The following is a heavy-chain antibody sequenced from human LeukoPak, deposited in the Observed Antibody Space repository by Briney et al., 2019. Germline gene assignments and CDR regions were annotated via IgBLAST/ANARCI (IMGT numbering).Heavy chain of an antibody. CDR2: IIPILGIA. Sequence: ASVKVSCKASGGTFSRYAISWVRQAPGQGREWMGRIIPILGIANYAQKFQGRVTITADKSTSTAYMELSSLRSEDTAVYYCARELLPLDGMDVWGQGTTVTVSS. D-gene: IGHD2-15*01. CDR1: GGTFSRYA. V-gene: IGHV1-69*04. CDR3: ARELLPLDGMDV. J-gene: IGHJ6*02.